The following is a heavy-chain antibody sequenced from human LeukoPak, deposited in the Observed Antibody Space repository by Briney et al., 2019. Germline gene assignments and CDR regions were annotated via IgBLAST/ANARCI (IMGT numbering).Heavy chain of an antibody. CDR3: ARVGTTYYYGMDV. D-gene: IGHD5-12*01. CDR2: ISSSSSTI. V-gene: IGHV3-48*01. CDR1: GFTFSSYS. J-gene: IGHJ6*02. Sequence: SGGSLRLSCAASGFTFSSYSMNWVRQAPGKGLEWVSYISSSSSTIYYADSVKGRFTISRDNAKNSLYLQMNSLRAEDTAVYYCARVGTTYYYGMDVWGRGTTVTVSS.